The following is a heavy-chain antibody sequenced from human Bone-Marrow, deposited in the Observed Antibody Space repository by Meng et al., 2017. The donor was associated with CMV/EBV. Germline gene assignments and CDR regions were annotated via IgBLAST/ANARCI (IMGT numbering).Heavy chain of an antibody. CDR2: INPYSGIT. V-gene: IGHV1-2*02. J-gene: IGHJ6*02. CDR3: ARVPESVVLPAALGTETKIYDYGMDV. Sequence: ASVKVSCKASGYTFSGHHMHWVRQAPGQGLEWMGWINPYSGITNYAQKSQGRVTVTRDTSISTVYMERRRLRTDNTAVYYCARVPESVVLPAALGTETKIYDYGMDVWGQGTTVTVSS. CDR1: GYTFSGHH. D-gene: IGHD2-2*01.